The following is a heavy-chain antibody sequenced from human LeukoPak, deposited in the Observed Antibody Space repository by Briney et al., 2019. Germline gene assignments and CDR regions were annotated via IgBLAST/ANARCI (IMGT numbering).Heavy chain of an antibody. V-gene: IGHV7-4-1*02. D-gene: IGHD3-22*01. CDR2: INTNTGNP. CDR1: GYTFTSYA. Sequence: GASVKVSCKASGYTFTSYAMNWVRQAPGQGLEWMGWINTNTGNPAYAQGFTGRFVFSLDTSVSTAYLQISSLKAEDTAVYYCARGTSGYYYDSSGVFDYWGQGTLVTVSS. J-gene: IGHJ4*02. CDR3: ARGTSGYYYDSSGVFDY.